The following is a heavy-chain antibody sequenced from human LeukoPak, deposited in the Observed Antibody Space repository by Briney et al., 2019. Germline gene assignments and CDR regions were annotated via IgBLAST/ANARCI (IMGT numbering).Heavy chain of an antibody. D-gene: IGHD6-13*01. J-gene: IGHJ6*03. CDR3: ASSPYSSSWYGGSYYYYYMDV. V-gene: IGHV4-39*07. Sequence: SETLSLTCTVSGGSISNSSYYWGWIRQPPGKGLEWIGSIYYSGSTYYNPSLKSRVTISVGTSKNQFSLKLSSVTAADTAVYYCASSPYSSSWYGGSYYYYYMDVWGKGTTVTVSS. CDR1: GGSISNSSYY. CDR2: IYYSGST.